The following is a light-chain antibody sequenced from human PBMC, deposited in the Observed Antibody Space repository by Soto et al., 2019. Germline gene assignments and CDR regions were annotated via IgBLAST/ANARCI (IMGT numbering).Light chain of an antibody. CDR2: AAS. J-gene: IGKJ2*01. V-gene: IGKV3-20*01. CDR3: QQYGNTPPT. Sequence: EIVLTQSPGTLSLSPGERATLSCRASQSLPSSVLAWYQRKPGQPPRLLIFAASSRATGIPDRFSGSGSGTDFTLTIRRLEPEDFALYYCQQYGNTPPTFGQGTKLEI. CDR1: QSLPSSV.